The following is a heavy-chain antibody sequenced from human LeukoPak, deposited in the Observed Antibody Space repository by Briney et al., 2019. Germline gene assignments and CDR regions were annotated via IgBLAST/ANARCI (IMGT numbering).Heavy chain of an antibody. J-gene: IGHJ4*02. CDR2: ISSTSNTI. Sequence: GGSLRLSCAASGFTFSSYNMNWVRQAPGKGLEWVSYISSTSNTIYYADSVRGRFTISRDNAKNSLFLQMSSLRAEDTAVYYCARDLPPDYWGQGTLVTVSS. V-gene: IGHV3-48*04. CDR1: GFTFSSYN. CDR3: ARDLPPDY.